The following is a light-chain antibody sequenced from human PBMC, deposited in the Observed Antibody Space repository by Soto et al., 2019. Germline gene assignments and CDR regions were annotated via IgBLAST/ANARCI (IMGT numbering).Light chain of an antibody. Sequence: EIVLTQSPGTLSLSPGERATLSCRANQDLTDRYLAWYQQKPAQAPRLLIYGASSRATAIPDRFSGSGSGTDFTLTISRLEPEDFAVYYCQQYDDSLLTFGGGTKVEIK. CDR3: QQYDDSLLT. CDR1: QDLTDRY. CDR2: GAS. J-gene: IGKJ4*01. V-gene: IGKV3-20*01.